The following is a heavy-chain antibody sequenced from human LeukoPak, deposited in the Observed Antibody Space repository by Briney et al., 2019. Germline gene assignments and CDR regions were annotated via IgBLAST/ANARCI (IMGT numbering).Heavy chain of an antibody. D-gene: IGHD3-3*01. CDR3: ARVWSGYRDAFDI. CDR1: GGSINSGAYY. J-gene: IGHJ3*02. V-gene: IGHV4-31*03. CDR2: IYYSGST. Sequence: TSETLSLTCTVSGGSINSGAYYWSWIRQHPGKGLEWIGYIYYSGSTYYNPSLKSRITISVDTSKNQFSLKLSSVTAADTAVYYCARVWSGYRDAFDIWGQGTMVTVSS.